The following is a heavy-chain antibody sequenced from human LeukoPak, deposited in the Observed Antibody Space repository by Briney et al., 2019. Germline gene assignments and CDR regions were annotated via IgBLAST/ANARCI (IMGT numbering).Heavy chain of an antibody. CDR1: GYTFTGYY. D-gene: IGHD6-13*01. J-gene: IGHJ5*02. Sequence: GASVKVSCKASGYTFTGYYMHWVRQAPGQGLEWMGWINPNSGGTNYAQKFQGRVTMTRDTSISTAYMELSRLRSDDTAVYYCARKGIAAAGKVTNWFDPWGQGTLVTVSS. CDR3: ARKGIAAAGKVTNWFDP. V-gene: IGHV1-2*02. CDR2: INPNSGGT.